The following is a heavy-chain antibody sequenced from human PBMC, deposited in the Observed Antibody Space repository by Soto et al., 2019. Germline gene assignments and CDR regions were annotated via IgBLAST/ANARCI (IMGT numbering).Heavy chain of an antibody. D-gene: IGHD3-22*01. J-gene: IGHJ4*02. CDR2: IKQDGSET. Sequence: QPGGSLRLSCAASGFTFNTYWMTWVRQAPGKGLEWVANIKQDGSETYYVDSVKGRFTISRDNSKNTLYLQMNSLRAEDTAVYYCARDEAVVITYYFDYWGQGTLVTVSS. CDR3: ARDEAVVITYYFDY. V-gene: IGHV3-7*01. CDR1: GFTFNTYW.